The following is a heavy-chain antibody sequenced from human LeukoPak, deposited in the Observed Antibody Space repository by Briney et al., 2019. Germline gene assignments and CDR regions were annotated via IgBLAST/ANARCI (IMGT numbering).Heavy chain of an antibody. CDR3: ARDLDCGGDCQSDAFDI. CDR2: IIPIFGTA. V-gene: IGHV1-69*01. Sequence: SVKVSCKASGGTFSNYAISWVRQAPGQGPEWMGGIIPIFGTANYAQKFQGRVTITADESTSTAYMELSSLRSEDTAVYYCARDLDCGGDCQSDAFDIWGQGTMVTVSS. D-gene: IGHD2-21*02. J-gene: IGHJ3*02. CDR1: GGTFSNYA.